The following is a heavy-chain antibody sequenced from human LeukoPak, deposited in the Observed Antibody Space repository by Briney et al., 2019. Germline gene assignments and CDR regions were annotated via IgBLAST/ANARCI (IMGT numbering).Heavy chain of an antibody. J-gene: IGHJ4*02. V-gene: IGHV3-21*01. CDR2: ISSSSSYI. D-gene: IGHD6-13*01. Sequence: PGGSLRLSCAASGFTFSSYSMNWVRQAPGKGLEWVSSISSSSSYIYYADSVKGRFTISRDNAKNSLYLQMNSLRAEDTAVYYCARFPGIAAAGTSIDYWGQGTLVTVSS. CDR1: GFTFSSYS. CDR3: ARFPGIAAAGTSIDY.